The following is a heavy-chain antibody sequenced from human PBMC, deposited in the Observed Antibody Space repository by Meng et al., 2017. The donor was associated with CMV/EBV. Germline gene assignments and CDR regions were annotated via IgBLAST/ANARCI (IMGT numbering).Heavy chain of an antibody. J-gene: IGHJ6*02. Sequence: GESLKISCAASGFTFSSYSMNWVRQAPGKGLERVSSISSSSSYIYYADSVKGRFTISRDNAKNSLYLQMNSLRAEDTAVYYCARDFILSGNYYYYGMDVWGQGTTVTVSS. CDR1: GFTFSSYS. CDR2: ISSSSSYI. CDR3: ARDFILSGNYYYYGMDV. V-gene: IGHV3-21*01. D-gene: IGHD3-16*02.